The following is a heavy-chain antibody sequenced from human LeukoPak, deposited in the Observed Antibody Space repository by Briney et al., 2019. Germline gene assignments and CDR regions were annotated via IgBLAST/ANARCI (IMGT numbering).Heavy chain of an antibody. CDR1: GYTFTSYA. CDR2: FDPEDGET. CDR3: ASSPAGVIMEA. V-gene: IGHV1-69*10. J-gene: IGHJ4*02. D-gene: IGHD3-10*01. Sequence: SVKVSCKASGYTFTSYAITWVRQAPGQGLEWMGGFDPEDGETIYAQKFQGRVTITADKSTSTAYMELSSLRSEDTAVYYCASSPAGVIMEAWGQGTLVTVSS.